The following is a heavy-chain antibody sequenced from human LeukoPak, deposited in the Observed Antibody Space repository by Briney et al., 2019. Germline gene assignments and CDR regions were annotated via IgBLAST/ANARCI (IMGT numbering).Heavy chain of an antibody. Sequence: SETLSLTCAVYGGSFSGYYWSWIRQPPGKGLEWIGEINHSGSTNYNPSLKSRVTISVDTSKNQFSLKLSSVTAADTAVYYCARGIFGGSFYLDYWGQGTLVTVSS. D-gene: IGHD3-3*01. CDR2: INHSGST. V-gene: IGHV4-34*01. CDR1: GGSFSGYY. CDR3: ARGIFGGSFYLDY. J-gene: IGHJ4*02.